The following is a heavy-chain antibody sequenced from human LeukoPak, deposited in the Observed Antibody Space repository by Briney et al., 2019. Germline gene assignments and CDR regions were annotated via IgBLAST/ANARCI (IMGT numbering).Heavy chain of an antibody. CDR1: GDSVSSNSVT. V-gene: IGHV6-1*01. CDR3: ARRLTQYDCFDP. D-gene: IGHD2-2*01. CDR2: TYYRSTWYN. Sequence: SQTLSLTCAISGDSVSSNSVTWNWIRQSPSRGLEWLGRTYYRSTWYNDYAVSVRGRITVNPDTSKNQFSLHLNSVTPEDTAVYYCARRLTQYDCFDPWCQGILVTVSS. J-gene: IGHJ5*02.